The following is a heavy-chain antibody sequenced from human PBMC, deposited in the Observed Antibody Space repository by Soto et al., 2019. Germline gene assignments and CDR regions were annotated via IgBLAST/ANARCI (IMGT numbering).Heavy chain of an antibody. V-gene: IGHV3-74*01. CDR3: VRTSLVVAAATREDY. CDR2: INSDGSST. Sequence: EVQPVESGGGLVQPGVSLRLSCAASGFTFSSYWMHWVRQAPGKGLVWVSRINSDGSSTSYADSVKGRFTISRDNAKNTLYLQMNSLRAEDTAVYYCVRTSLVVAAATREDYWGQGTLVTVSS. J-gene: IGHJ4*02. D-gene: IGHD2-15*01. CDR1: GFTFSSYW.